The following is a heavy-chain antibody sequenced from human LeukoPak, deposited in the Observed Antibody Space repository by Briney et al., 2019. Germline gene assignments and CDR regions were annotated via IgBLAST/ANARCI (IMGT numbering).Heavy chain of an antibody. V-gene: IGHV4-59*08. CDR3: VRLQKEAGLAMADGET. J-gene: IGHJ5*02. D-gene: IGHD6-19*01. CDR1: GASTNNYY. Sequence: SETLSLTCTVSGASTNNYYWTWIRQPPGKGLEGMGYWDYSGNSNYNPSLKSRVPISLDTSKNYFTLKLSSVTAADTAVYHCVRLQKEAGLAMADGETWGQGTLVTVSS. CDR2: WDYSGNS.